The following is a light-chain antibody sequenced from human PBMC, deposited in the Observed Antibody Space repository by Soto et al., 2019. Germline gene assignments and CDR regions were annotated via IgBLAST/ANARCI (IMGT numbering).Light chain of an antibody. CDR1: QIVNSND. Sequence: EIVLTQSPDTLSLSPGERATLACRASQIVNSNDLAWYQPEPGQAPRLLIYVASSRPGGIPDKCSGSGSGTDSTFTINRLEPEDLAEYYCQQYDRSPYTFGQGTKLDI. V-gene: IGKV3-20*01. CDR3: QQYDRSPYT. CDR2: VAS. J-gene: IGKJ2*01.